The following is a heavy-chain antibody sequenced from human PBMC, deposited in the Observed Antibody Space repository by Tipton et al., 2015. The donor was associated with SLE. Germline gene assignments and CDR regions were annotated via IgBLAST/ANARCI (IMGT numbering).Heavy chain of an antibody. D-gene: IGHD6-13*01. CDR3: ASGYSSSWYTSA. CDR1: GGSLTGQY. Sequence: TLSLTCAVYGGSLTGQYWIWIRQPPGKGLEWIGEITHSGGTNYNPSLKSRVSISVDTSKNQFSLEMRSVTAADTAVYYCASGYSSSWYTSAWSQGTLVTVSS. CDR2: ITHSGGT. V-gene: IGHV4-34*01. J-gene: IGHJ5*02.